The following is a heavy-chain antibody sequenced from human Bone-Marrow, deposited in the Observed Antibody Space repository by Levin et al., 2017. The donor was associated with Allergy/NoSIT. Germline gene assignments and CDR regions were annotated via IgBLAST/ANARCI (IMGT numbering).Heavy chain of an antibody. V-gene: IGHV4-39*01. Sequence: SETLSLTCTVSGASVSSGPYSWGWIRQPPGRGLEWIGSIYYSGTTDYNPSLKSRVTISVDTSKNQFSLKLRSVTAADTAVYFCVRPHGPYSGSYLESWGQGTMVTVSS. J-gene: IGHJ3*01. CDR2: IYYSGTT. D-gene: IGHD1-26*01. CDR3: VRPHGPYSGSYLES. CDR1: GASVSSGPYS.